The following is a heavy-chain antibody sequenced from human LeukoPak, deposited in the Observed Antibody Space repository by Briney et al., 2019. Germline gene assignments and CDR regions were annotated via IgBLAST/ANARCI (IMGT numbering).Heavy chain of an antibody. CDR2: IYYSGST. CDR3: ARATPITMVRGVIDHFDY. D-gene: IGHD3-10*01. Sequence: SETLSLTCTVSGGSISSYYWSWIRQPPGKGLEWIGYIYYSGSTNYNPSLKSRVTMSVDTSKNQFSLKLSSVTAADTAVYYGARATPITMVRGVIDHFDYWGQGTLVTVSS. CDR1: GGSISSYY. V-gene: IGHV4-59*01. J-gene: IGHJ4*02.